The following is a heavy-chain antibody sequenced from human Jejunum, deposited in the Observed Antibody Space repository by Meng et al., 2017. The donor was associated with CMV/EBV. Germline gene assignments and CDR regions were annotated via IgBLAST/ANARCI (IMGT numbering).Heavy chain of an antibody. Sequence: LPVQESGPGPVKPSGPLSLTCTVSGGSISSSSYYWGWIRQPPGKGLEWIGSIYYSGSTYYNPSLKSRVTISVDTSKNQFSLKLSSVTAADTAVYYCASPLGILGIVDLWGRGTLVTVSS. CDR1: GGSISSSSYY. CDR2: IYYSGST. D-gene: IGHD7-27*01. CDR3: ASPLGILGIVDL. J-gene: IGHJ2*01. V-gene: IGHV4-39*01.